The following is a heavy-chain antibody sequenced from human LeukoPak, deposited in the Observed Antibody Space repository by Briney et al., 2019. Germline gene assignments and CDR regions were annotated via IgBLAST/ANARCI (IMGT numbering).Heavy chain of an antibody. D-gene: IGHD2-15*01. J-gene: IGHJ4*02. Sequence: PGGSLRLSCAASGCTFSSSAMGWVRQAPGKGLEWLTGLSASGDTTHYADSVTGRLTISRDNSKNVVYLQINSLRPEDTAVYYCAKDDRKVVAATAEDYWGQGTLVTVSS. CDR1: GCTFSSSA. V-gene: IGHV3-23*01. CDR2: LSASGDTT. CDR3: AKDDRKVVAATAEDY.